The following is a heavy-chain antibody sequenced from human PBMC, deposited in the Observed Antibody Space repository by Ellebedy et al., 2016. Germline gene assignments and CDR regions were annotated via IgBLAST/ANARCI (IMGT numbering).Heavy chain of an antibody. CDR2: ISGSGGST. J-gene: IGHJ5*02. Sequence: GESLKISXAASGFTFSSYAMSWVRQAPGKGLEWVSAISGSGGSTYYADSVKGRFTISRDNSKNTLYLQMNSLRAEDTAVYYCAKDASGYYYANWFDPWGQGTLVTVSS. CDR1: GFTFSSYA. V-gene: IGHV3-23*01. CDR3: AKDASGYYYANWFDP. D-gene: IGHD3-22*01.